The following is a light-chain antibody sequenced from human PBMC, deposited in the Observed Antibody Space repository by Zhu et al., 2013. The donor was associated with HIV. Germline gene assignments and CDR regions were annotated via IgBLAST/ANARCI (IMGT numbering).Light chain of an antibody. J-gene: IGLJ3*02. V-gene: IGLV2-14*02. Sequence: QSALTQPASVSGSPGQSITISCTGASSDVGSYNLVSWYQQHPGKAPKLMIYEVTKRPSGIPDRFSGSKSGTSASLAISGLRSEDEADYYCAAWDDSLSWVFGGGTKLTVL. CDR3: AAWDDSLSWV. CDR2: EVT. CDR1: SSDVGSYNL.